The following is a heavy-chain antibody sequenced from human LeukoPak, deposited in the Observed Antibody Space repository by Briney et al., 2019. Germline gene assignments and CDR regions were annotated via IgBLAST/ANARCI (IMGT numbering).Heavy chain of an antibody. CDR2: ISGSGDST. V-gene: IGHV3-23*01. Sequence: GGSLRLSCAASGFTFSSYSMSWVRQAPGKGLEWVSAISGSGDSTYYADSVKGRITISRDNSKNTLYLQMNSLRAEDTAVYYCAKGDRFGTTGTMDVWGQGTTVTVSS. J-gene: IGHJ6*02. CDR3: AKGDRFGTTGTMDV. D-gene: IGHD1-1*01. CDR1: GFTFSSYS.